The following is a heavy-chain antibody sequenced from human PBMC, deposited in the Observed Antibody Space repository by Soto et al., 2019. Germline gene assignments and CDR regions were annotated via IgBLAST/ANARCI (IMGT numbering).Heavy chain of an antibody. J-gene: IGHJ3*02. Sequence: QVQLVQSGAEVKKPGSSVKVSCKASGGTFSSYTISWVRQAPGQGLEWMGRIIPILGIANYAQKFQGRVTITADKSTSTAYMELSSMRSEDTAVYYCASTIVVVPAANNDAFDIWGQGTMVTVSS. V-gene: IGHV1-69*02. CDR2: IIPILGIA. D-gene: IGHD2-2*01. CDR3: ASTIVVVPAANNDAFDI. CDR1: GGTFSSYT.